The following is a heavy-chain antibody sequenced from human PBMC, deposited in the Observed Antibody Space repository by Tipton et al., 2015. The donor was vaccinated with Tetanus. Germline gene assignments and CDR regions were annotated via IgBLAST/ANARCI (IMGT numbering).Heavy chain of an antibody. Sequence: TLSLTCTVSGDSISFYYWSWIRQPPGKGLEWIGYIYYRGNTNYNPSLKSRVTMSVDTSKNQFSLNLSSVTAAVTAVCYCARDLRRVQQNNGLGPCGQGTLGTVSS. CDR2: IYYRGNT. D-gene: IGHD4-17*01. J-gene: IGHJ5*02. V-gene: IGHV4-59*01. CDR3: ARDLRRVQQNNGLGP. CDR1: GDSISFYY.